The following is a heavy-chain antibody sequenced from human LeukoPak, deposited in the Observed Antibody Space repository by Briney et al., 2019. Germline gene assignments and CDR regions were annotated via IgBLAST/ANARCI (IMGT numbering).Heavy chain of an antibody. CDR3: ARDIVVVVAATTNHFDY. D-gene: IGHD2-15*01. CDR1: GYTFTSYY. CDR2: INPSGGST. V-gene: IGHV1-46*01. J-gene: IGHJ4*02. Sequence: ASVKVSCKASGYTFTSYYMHWVRQAPGQGLEWMGIINPSGGSTSYAQKFQGRVTMTRDTSTSTVYMELSSLRSDDTAVYYCARDIVVVVAATTNHFDYWGQGTLVTVSS.